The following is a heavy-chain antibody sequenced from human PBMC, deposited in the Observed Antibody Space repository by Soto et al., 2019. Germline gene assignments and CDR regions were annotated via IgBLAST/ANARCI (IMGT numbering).Heavy chain of an antibody. V-gene: IGHV3-15*07. CDR1: GFNFNNAW. J-gene: IGHJ4*02. CDR3: TPRLTLFTVNNI. CDR2: IKSRADDETT. Sequence: PGGSLRLSGVASGFNFNNAWRNGVGQGPGRGREGVGRIKSRADDETTDYAAAVKCRFTISRDDSNNVLYLQMNRLPTDATRKYYCTPRLTLFTVNNIWAKGPQVPVS.